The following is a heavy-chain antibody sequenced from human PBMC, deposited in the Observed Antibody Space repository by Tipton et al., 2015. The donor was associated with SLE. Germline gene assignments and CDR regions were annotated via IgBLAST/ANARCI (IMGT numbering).Heavy chain of an antibody. J-gene: IGHJ4*02. CDR3: ARDPSWNYLYGDY. D-gene: IGHD1-7*01. V-gene: IGHV5-51*01. CDR2: IYPGDSNT. CDR1: GYNFGSYW. Sequence: VQLVQSGAEVKKPGESLKISCQGSGYNFGSYWIGWVRQMPGKGLEWMVIIYPGDSNTRYSPSFQGQVTISADTSISTAYLQRNSLRAEDSAVYDCARDPSWNYLYGDYWGQGPLVSVSS.